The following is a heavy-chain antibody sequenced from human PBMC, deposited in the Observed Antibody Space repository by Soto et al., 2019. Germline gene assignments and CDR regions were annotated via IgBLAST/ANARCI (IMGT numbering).Heavy chain of an antibody. CDR1: GFPFIRCA. CDR3: AKRGGDSGWGDVDS. CDR2: ISHSDHST. Sequence: EVQLLESGGGLVKPGGSLRLSCAASGFPFIRCAMNWVRQAPGKGLEWVSTISHSDHSTYYADSVKGRFTVSRDNSEDTQYLQMNRLRAEDTAIYYCAKRGGDSGWGDVDSWCQGTLVTVSS. J-gene: IGHJ4*02. V-gene: IGHV3-23*01. D-gene: IGHD6-19*01.